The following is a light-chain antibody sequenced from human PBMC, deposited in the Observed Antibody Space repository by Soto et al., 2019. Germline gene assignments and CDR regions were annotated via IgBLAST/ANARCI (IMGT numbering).Light chain of an antibody. CDR3: QQYNNWPPFT. CDR2: GAS. V-gene: IGKV3-15*01. CDR1: QSVSSS. J-gene: IGKJ3*01. Sequence: EIVMTQSPATLSVSPGERVTLSCRASQSVSSSLAWYQQKPGQAPRLLIYGASTKATGIPARFSGCGSGTEFTLTISSLQSEDFAVYYCQQYNNWPPFTFGPGTKVDIK.